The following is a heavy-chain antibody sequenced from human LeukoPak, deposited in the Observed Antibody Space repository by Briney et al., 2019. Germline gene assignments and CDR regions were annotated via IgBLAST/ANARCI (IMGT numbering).Heavy chain of an antibody. CDR3: ARDRAGTGDFDY. V-gene: IGHV3-30-3*01. CDR1: GFTFSSYA. Sequence: GGSLRLSCAASGFTFSSYAMHWVRQAPGKGLEWVAVISYDGSNKYYADSVKGRFTISRDNSKNTLYLQMNSLRAEDTAVYYCARDRAGTGDFDYWGQGTLVTVSS. CDR2: ISYDGSNK. D-gene: IGHD6-19*01. J-gene: IGHJ4*02.